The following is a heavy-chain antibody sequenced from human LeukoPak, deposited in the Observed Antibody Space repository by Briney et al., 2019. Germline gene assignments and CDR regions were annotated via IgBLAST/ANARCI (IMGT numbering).Heavy chain of an antibody. Sequence: SETLSLTCTVSGGSISSSSYYWGWIRQPPGKGLEWIGSIYYSGSTYYNPSLKSRVTISVDMSKNQFSLKLSSVAAADTAVYYCARSGWYGSGSYYDRNFDYWGQGTLVTVSS. CDR3: ARSGWYGSGSYYDRNFDY. J-gene: IGHJ4*02. D-gene: IGHD3-10*01. CDR2: IYYSGST. V-gene: IGHV4-39*01. CDR1: GGSISSSSYY.